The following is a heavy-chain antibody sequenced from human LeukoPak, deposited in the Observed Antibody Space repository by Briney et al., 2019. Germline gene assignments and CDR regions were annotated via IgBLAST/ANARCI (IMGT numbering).Heavy chain of an antibody. V-gene: IGHV1-24*01. Sequence: ASVKVSCKASGGTFSSYAISWVRQAPGKGLEWMGGFDPEDGDTIYAQKFQGRVTMTEDTSTDTAYMELSSLRSEDTAVYYCATDRSDYSRWFAFDIWGQGAMVVVSS. CDR3: ATDRSDYSRWFAFDI. CDR2: FDPEDGDT. D-gene: IGHD4-17*01. J-gene: IGHJ3*02. CDR1: GGTFSSYA.